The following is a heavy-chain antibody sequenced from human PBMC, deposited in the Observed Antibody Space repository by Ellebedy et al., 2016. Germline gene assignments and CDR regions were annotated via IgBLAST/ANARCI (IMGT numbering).Heavy chain of an antibody. V-gene: IGHV3-9*01. D-gene: IGHD2-2*01. J-gene: IGHJ6*03. CDR2: ISWNSGSI. CDR1: GFTFSSYW. CDR3: AKDGVVSVDYYYYMDV. Sequence: GGSLRLXCAASGFTFSSYWMHWVRQAPGKGLEWVSGISWNSGSIGYADSVKGRFTISRDNAKNSLYLQMNSLRAEDTALYYCAKDGVVSVDYYYYMDVWGKGTTVTVSS.